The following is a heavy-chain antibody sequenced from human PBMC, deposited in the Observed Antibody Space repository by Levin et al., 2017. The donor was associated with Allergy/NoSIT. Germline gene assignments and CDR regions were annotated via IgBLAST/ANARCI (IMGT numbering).Heavy chain of an antibody. Sequence: LSLTCAASGFTFRSSAMSWVRPAPGKGLEWVSAISGSGGSTYYADSVKGRFTISRDNSKNTLYLQMNSLRAEDTAVYYCAKDPYYYDSSGYRPPHYYGMDVWGQGTTVTVSS. D-gene: IGHD3-22*01. J-gene: IGHJ6*02. CDR3: AKDPYYYDSSGYRPPHYYGMDV. CDR1: GFTFRSSA. CDR2: ISGSGGST. V-gene: IGHV3-23*01.